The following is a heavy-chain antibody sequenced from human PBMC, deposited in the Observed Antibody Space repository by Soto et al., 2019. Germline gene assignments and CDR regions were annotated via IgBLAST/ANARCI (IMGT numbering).Heavy chain of an antibody. CDR2: IKQDGSEK. V-gene: IGHV3-7*03. D-gene: IGHD3-16*02. J-gene: IGHJ3*02. CDR3: ARDYLAFDI. Sequence: PGGSLRLSCAASGFTFSGYWMSWVRQAPGKGLEWVANIKQDGSEKYYVDSVKGRFTISRDNAKNSLYLQMNSLRAEDTAVYYCARDYLAFDIWGQGTMVTVSS. CDR1: GFTFSGYW.